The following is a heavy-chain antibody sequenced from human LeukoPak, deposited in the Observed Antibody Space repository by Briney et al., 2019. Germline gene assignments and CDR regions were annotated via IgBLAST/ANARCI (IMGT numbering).Heavy chain of an antibody. CDR3: AGGRSTRCYGICWMPMDV. CDR2: INPNSGGT. V-gene: IGHV1-2*02. CDR1: GYTFTGYY. J-gene: IGHJ6*01. D-gene: IGHD2-2*01. Sequence: VASVKVSCKASGYTFTGYYMHWVRQAPGQGLEWMGWINPNSGGTNYAQKFEGRVTMTRDTSISTAYMELSRLRSDDTAVYYCAGGRSTRCYGICWMPMDVWGKGTTVTVSS.